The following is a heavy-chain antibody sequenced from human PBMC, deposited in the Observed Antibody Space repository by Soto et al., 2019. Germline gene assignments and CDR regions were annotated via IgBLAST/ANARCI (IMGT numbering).Heavy chain of an antibody. CDR1: GYTFTSYA. J-gene: IGHJ4*02. Sequence: ASVKVSCKASGYTFTSYAMHWVRQAPGQRLEWMGWINAGNGNTKYSQKFQGRVTITRDTSASTAYMELSSLRSEDTAVYYCARVRNLGYDFWSGYLYWGQGTLVTVSS. D-gene: IGHD3-3*01. CDR2: INAGNGNT. V-gene: IGHV1-3*01. CDR3: ARVRNLGYDFWSGYLY.